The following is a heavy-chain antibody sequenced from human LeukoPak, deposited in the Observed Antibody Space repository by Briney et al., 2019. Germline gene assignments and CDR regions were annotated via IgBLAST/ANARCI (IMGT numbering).Heavy chain of an antibody. CDR2: INSDGSWT. J-gene: IGHJ4*02. D-gene: IGHD2/OR15-2a*01. V-gene: IGHV3-74*01. CDR3: VSFYETY. Sequence: GGSLRLSCAASGNYWMHWVRQVPGKGLVWVSNINSDGSWTSYADSLKGRFTISKDNAKNTVYLQMNSLRAEDTAVYYCVSFYETYWGRGTLVTVSS. CDR1: GNYW.